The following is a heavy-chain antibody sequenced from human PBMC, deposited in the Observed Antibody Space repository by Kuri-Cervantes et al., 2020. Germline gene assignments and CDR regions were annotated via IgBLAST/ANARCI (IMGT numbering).Heavy chain of an antibody. CDR3: TTDNSGFDY. J-gene: IGHJ4*02. CDR1: GFTFGDYA. CDR2: IRTITYGGTI. Sequence: GESLKISCTASGFTFGDYAMTWVRQAPGKGLEWVGFIRTITYGGTIEYAASVKGRFFISRDDSRSLAYLQMNSLKTEGSAVYYCTTDNSGFDYWGQGTLVTVSS. V-gene: IGHV3-49*04. D-gene: IGHD4-23*01.